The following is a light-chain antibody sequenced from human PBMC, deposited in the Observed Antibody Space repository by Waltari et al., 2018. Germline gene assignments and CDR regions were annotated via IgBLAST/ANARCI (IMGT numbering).Light chain of an antibody. CDR2: STS. CDR1: TRPVTRGYF. CDR3: LLYYGGAQLWV. J-gene: IGLJ3*02. V-gene: IGLV7-43*01. Sequence: QNVLTQHPSPTVSPEGTVTLTCPSSTRPVTRGYFPHWFQQKPGQAPRALIYSTSNKHSWTPARFSGSLLGGKAALTLSGVQPEDETEYYCLLYYGGAQLWVFGGGTKLTVL.